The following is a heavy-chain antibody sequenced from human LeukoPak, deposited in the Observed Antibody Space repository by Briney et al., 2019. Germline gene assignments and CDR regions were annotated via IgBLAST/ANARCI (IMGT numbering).Heavy chain of an antibody. D-gene: IGHD5-24*01. V-gene: IGHV1-2*06. Sequence: ASVKVSCKASGYTFTGYYIHWVRQAPGQGLEWMGRINPNSGGTNYAQMFQGRVTMTRDTSISTAFMELSRLTSDDTAVYFCARVDGRDVAAMGVVLHAFDFWGQGTMVTVSS. CDR1: GYTFTGYY. CDR2: INPNSGGT. J-gene: IGHJ3*01. CDR3: ARVDGRDVAAMGVVLHAFDF.